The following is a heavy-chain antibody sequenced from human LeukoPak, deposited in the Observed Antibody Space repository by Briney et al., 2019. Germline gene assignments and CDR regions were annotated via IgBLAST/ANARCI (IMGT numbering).Heavy chain of an antibody. CDR3: ATEVGPSNH. V-gene: IGHV3-23*01. J-gene: IGHJ5*02. CDR1: GFTFSSYA. Sequence: GGSLRLSCAASGFTFSSYAMSWVRQAPGKGLEWVSGISGSGSSTYYADSVKGRITISRDNSKNTLYLQMNSLRAEDTAAYYCATEVGPSNHWGQGTLVTVSS. CDR2: ISGSGSST. D-gene: IGHD1-26*01.